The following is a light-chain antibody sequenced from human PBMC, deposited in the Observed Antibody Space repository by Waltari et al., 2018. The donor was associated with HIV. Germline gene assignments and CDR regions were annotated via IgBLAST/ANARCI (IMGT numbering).Light chain of an antibody. CDR1: QSLLYSSNNKNY. J-gene: IGKJ1*01. CDR3: QQFYTTTWS. CDR2: WAS. Sequence: DIVVTQFPVSLAVSLGGRAAMNCKSTQSLLYSSNNKNYLAWYQKKPGQPPNLLIYWASTRASGVPARFSGSGSGTNFTLTINGLQAEDVAIYYCQQFYTTTWSFGPGTRVEI. V-gene: IGKV4-1*01.